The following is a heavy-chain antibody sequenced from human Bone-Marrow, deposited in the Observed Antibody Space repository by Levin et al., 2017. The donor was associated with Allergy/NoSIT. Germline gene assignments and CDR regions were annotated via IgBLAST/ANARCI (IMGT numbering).Heavy chain of an antibody. Sequence: LSLTCASSGFTFSGYWMAWVRQAPGKGLEWVANINRDGGDGYYVDSVKGRFTIPRDNARNSLDLQMNSLRVEDTAVYYCARNGAWSFEFWGQGTLVTVSS. CDR2: INRDGGDG. D-gene: IGHD2-8*01. V-gene: IGHV3-7*02. CDR1: GFTFSGYW. CDR3: ARNGAWSFEF. J-gene: IGHJ4*02.